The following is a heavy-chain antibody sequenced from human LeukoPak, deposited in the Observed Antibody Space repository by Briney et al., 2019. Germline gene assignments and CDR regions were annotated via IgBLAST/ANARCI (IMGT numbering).Heavy chain of an antibody. Sequence: SETLSLTCTVSGGSIGSYYWSWIRQPPGKGLEWIGYIYYSGSTSYNPSLKSRVTISVDTSKNQFSLKLSSVTAADTAVYYCARESRTSGYSNFYFDYWGQGTLVTVSS. CDR2: IYYSGST. V-gene: IGHV4-59*01. D-gene: IGHD3-22*01. CDR1: GGSIGSYY. CDR3: ARESRTSGYSNFYFDY. J-gene: IGHJ4*02.